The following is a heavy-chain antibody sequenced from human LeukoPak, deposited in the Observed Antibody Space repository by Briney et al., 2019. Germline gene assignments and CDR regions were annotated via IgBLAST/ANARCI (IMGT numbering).Heavy chain of an antibody. D-gene: IGHD3-9*01. Sequence: ASVKVSCKASGYTFTSYYMHWVRQAPGQGLEWMGIINTSGGSTNYAQNFQGRVTVTRDTPTSTVYMELSSLKSEDTAVYYCARGYFDIAPWGQGTLVTVSS. CDR2: INTSGGST. V-gene: IGHV1-46*01. CDR3: ARGYFDIAP. CDR1: GYTFTSYY. J-gene: IGHJ5*02.